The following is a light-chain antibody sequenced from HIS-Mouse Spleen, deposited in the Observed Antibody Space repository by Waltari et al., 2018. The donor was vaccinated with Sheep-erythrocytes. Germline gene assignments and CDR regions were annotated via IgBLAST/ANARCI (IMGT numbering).Light chain of an antibody. Sequence: QSALTQPASVSGSPGQATTISCTCTSSAVGRYNHVSWYQQHPGKAPKLMIYEGSKRPSGVSNRVSGSKSGNTASLTISGLQAEDEADYYCCSYAGSSTPWVFGGGTKLTVL. J-gene: IGLJ3*02. CDR1: SSAVGRYNH. CDR2: EGS. V-gene: IGLV2-23*01. CDR3: CSYAGSSTPWV.